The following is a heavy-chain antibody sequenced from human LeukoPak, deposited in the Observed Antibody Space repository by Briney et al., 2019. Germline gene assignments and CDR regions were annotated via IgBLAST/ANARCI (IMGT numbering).Heavy chain of an antibody. J-gene: IGHJ4*02. D-gene: IGHD3-10*01. CDR1: DGSITNYD. Sequence: KASETLSLTCTVSDGSITNYDWSWVRQPPGKGLEFIGHVHYSGTANYNPSLRSRVTISVDTSKNQFSLKLSSVTAADTAVYYCARLGEGLWFGEFYDYWGQGTLVTVSS. V-gene: IGHV4-59*08. CDR3: ARLGEGLWFGEFYDY. CDR2: VHYSGTA.